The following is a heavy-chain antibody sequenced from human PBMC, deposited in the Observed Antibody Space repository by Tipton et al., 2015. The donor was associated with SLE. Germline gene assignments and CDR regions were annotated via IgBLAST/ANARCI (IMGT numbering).Heavy chain of an antibody. J-gene: IGHJ4*02. Sequence: SLRLSCAASGFTFSSYWMHWVRQGPGKGLVWVSGITSNSGTLGYAESVKGRFTISRDNAKNSLYLQMDSLRAGDMALYYCAAGRGVRGSFDYWGQGTLLTVSS. CDR3: AAGRGVRGSFDY. V-gene: IGHV3-9*03. D-gene: IGHD3-3*01. CDR1: GFTFSSYW. CDR2: ITSNSGTL.